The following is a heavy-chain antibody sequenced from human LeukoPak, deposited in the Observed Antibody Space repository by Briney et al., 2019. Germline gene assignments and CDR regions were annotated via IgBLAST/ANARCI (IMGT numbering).Heavy chain of an antibody. CDR2: IYYSGST. D-gene: IGHD3-3*01. CDR3: ARVRITILRDSHYYNMDV. Sequence: SETLSLTCTVSGGSISSLCWSWIRQPPGKGLEWIGCIYYSGSTNYNPSLKSRVTVSVDTPKNQFSLKLSSVTAADTAVYYCARVRITILRDSHYYNMDVWGKGTTVTVSS. V-gene: IGHV4-59*11. CDR1: GGSISSLC. J-gene: IGHJ6*03.